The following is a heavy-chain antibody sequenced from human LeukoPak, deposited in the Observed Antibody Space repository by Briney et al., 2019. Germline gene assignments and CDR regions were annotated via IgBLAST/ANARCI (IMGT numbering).Heavy chain of an antibody. CDR1: GYTFTSYG. J-gene: IGHJ3*02. CDR2: ISAYNGNT. CDR3: ARFGLGKHIEVAGIPFDI. D-gene: IGHD6-19*01. Sequence: ASVKVSCKASGYTFTSYGISWVRQAPGQALEWMGWISAYNGNTNYAQKLQGRVTMTTDTSTSTAYMELRSLRSDDTAVYCARFGLGKHIEVAGIPFDIWGQGTMVTVSS. V-gene: IGHV1-18*01.